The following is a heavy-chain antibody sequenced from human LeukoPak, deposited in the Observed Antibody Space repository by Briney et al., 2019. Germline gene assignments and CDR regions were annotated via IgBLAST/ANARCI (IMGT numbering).Heavy chain of an antibody. J-gene: IGHJ4*02. CDR1: GYTFTSYY. V-gene: IGHV1-46*01. Sequence: ASVRVSCTASGYTFTSYYMHWVRQAPGQGLEWMGIINPSGGSTSYAQKFQGRVTMTRDMSTSTVYMELSSLRSEDTAVYYCARDQPDDTTFDYWGQGTLVTVSS. D-gene: IGHD3-22*01. CDR3: ARDQPDDTTFDY. CDR2: INPSGGST.